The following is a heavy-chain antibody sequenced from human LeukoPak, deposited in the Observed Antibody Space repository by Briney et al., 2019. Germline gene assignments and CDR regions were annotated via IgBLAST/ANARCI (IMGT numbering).Heavy chain of an antibody. Sequence: PSQTLSLTCTVSGGSISSGGYSWSWIRQHPGKGLEWIGYIYYSGSTYYNPSLKSRVTISVDTSKNQFSLKLSSVTAADTAVYYCAGRHDYGLSVGYGTWLAFDYWGQGTLVTVSS. CDR2: IYYSGST. CDR3: AGRHDYGLSVGYGTWLAFDY. V-gene: IGHV4-31*03. CDR1: GGSISSGGYS. D-gene: IGHD4-17*01. J-gene: IGHJ4*02.